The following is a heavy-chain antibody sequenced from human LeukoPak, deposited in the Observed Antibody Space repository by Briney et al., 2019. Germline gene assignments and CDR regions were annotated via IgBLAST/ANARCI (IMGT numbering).Heavy chain of an antibody. J-gene: IGHJ6*03. V-gene: IGHV1-18*01. CDR1: GYTLTSYG. Sequence: ASVKVSCKASGYTLTSYGISWVRQAPGQGPEWMGWISAYNGNTNYAQKLQGRVTMTTDTSTSTAYMELRSLRSDDTAVYYCARSGVPAATSYYYYYMDVWGKGTTVTVSS. CDR3: ARSGVPAATSYYYYYMDV. D-gene: IGHD2-2*01. CDR2: ISAYNGNT.